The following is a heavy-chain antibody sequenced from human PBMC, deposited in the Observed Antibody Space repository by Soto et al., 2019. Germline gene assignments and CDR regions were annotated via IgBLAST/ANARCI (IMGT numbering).Heavy chain of an antibody. V-gene: IGHV4-39*07. CDR3: ARDGIPLGY. J-gene: IGHJ4*02. Sequence: SETLSLTCTVSGGSISSSSYYWGWIRQPPGKGLEWIGSIYYSGSTYYADSVKGRFTISRDNSKNTLYLQMNSLRAEDTAVYYCARDGIPLGYWGQGTLVTVSS. CDR2: IYYSGST. D-gene: IGHD3-16*01. CDR1: GGSISSSSYY.